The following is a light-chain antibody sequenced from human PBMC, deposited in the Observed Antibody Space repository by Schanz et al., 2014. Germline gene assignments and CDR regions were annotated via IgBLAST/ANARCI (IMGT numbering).Light chain of an antibody. V-gene: IGKV1-27*01. CDR2: AAS. CDR3: QQYGTSHGVT. Sequence: DIQMTQSPSSLSASVGDRVTLTCRASQGISIYLAWYQQKPGKVPILLISAASTLQSGVPSRFSGGGSGTDFTLTISKLEPEDFAVYYCQQYGTSHGVTFGQGTKLEI. CDR1: QGISIY. J-gene: IGKJ2*01.